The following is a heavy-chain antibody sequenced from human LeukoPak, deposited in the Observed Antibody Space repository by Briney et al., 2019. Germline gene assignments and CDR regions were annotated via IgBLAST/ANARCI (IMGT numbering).Heavy chain of an antibody. Sequence: SETLSLTCTVSGGSISSGGYSWSWIRQHPGKGLEWIGYIYYSGSTYYNPSLKSRITISVDTSKNQFSLKLSSVTAADTAVYYCARDRRIAARPDYYYYMDVWGKGTTVTGSS. CDR2: IYYSGST. J-gene: IGHJ6*03. CDR1: GGSISSGGYS. D-gene: IGHD6-6*01. V-gene: IGHV4-31*03. CDR3: ARDRRIAARPDYYYYMDV.